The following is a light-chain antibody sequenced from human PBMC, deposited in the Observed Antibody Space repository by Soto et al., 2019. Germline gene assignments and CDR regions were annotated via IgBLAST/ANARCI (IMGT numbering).Light chain of an antibody. V-gene: IGKV3-20*01. CDR2: GAS. CDR1: QSVSSSY. Sequence: EIVLTQSPGTLSLSPGERATLSCRASQSVSSSYLAWYQQKPGQAPRLLIYGASSRATGIPDRFSGSGSGTDFTLTISRLEPEDFEVYYCQQYGSSRTFGQGTNVEIK. J-gene: IGKJ1*01. CDR3: QQYGSSRT.